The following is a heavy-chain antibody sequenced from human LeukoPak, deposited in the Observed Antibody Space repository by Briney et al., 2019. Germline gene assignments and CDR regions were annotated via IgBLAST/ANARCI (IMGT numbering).Heavy chain of an antibody. Sequence: GGSLRLSCAASGFTFSSYSMNWVRQAPGKGLEWVSSISSSSSYIYYADSVKGRFTISRDNAKNSLYLQTNSLRAEDTAVYYCARAVRYCGGDCYLDGSYNWFDPWGQGTLVTVSS. V-gene: IGHV3-21*01. CDR1: GFTFSSYS. CDR2: ISSSSSYI. CDR3: ARAVRYCGGDCYLDGSYNWFDP. D-gene: IGHD2-21*02. J-gene: IGHJ5*02.